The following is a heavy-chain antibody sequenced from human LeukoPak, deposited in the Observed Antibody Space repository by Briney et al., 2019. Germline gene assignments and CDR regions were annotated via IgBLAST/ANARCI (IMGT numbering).Heavy chain of an antibody. CDR2: ISYDGSNK. V-gene: IGHV3-30*18. CDR3: AKDLDSSGWYSYNYMDV. CDR1: GFTFSSYG. D-gene: IGHD6-19*01. J-gene: IGHJ6*03. Sequence: GGSLRLSCAASGFTFSSYGMHWVRQAPGKGLEWVAVISYDGSNKYYADSVKGRFTISRDNSKNTLYLQMNSLRAEDTAVYYCAKDLDSSGWYSYNYMDVWGKGTTVTISS.